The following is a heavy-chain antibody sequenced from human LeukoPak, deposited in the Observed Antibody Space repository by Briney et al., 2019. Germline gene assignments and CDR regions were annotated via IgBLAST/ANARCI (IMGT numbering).Heavy chain of an antibody. CDR1: GFTISSNY. CDR2: IYNGGST. CDR3: ARGSAI. Sequence: GGSLRLSCAASGFTISSNYMSWVRQAPGKGLEWVAVIYNGGSTYYTDSVKGRFTISRDKSKNTLYLQMNSLRAEDTAVYYCARGSAIWGQGTMVTVSS. J-gene: IGHJ3*02. V-gene: IGHV3-53*01. D-gene: IGHD3-3*01.